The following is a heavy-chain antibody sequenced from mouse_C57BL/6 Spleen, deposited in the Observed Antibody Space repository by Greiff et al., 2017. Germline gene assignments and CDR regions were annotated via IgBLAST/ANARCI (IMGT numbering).Heavy chain of an antibody. V-gene: IGHV1-52*01. J-gene: IGHJ3*01. Sequence: QVQLQQPGAELVRPGSSVKLSCKASGYTFTSYWMHWVKQRPIQGLEWIGNIAPSGSDTHDNQKFEDKATLTVDKSSSTAYVQLSSLTSEEAAVSYCARSGIYQGFAYWGQGTLVTVSA. D-gene: IGHD1-3*01. CDR2: IAPSGSDT. CDR3: ARSGIYQGFAY. CDR1: GYTFTSYW.